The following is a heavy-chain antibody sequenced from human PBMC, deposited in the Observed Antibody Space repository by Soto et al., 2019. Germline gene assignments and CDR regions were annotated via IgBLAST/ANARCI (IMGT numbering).Heavy chain of an antibody. Sequence: SVKVSCKASGGTFSSYAISWVRQAPGQGLEWMGRIIPILGIANYAQKFQGRVTITADKSTSTAYMELSSLRSEDTAVYYCASDTAMPKDAFDSWGQGTMVTVSS. V-gene: IGHV1-69*04. J-gene: IGHJ3*02. CDR3: ASDTAMPKDAFDS. CDR1: GGTFSSYA. CDR2: IIPILGIA. D-gene: IGHD5-18*01.